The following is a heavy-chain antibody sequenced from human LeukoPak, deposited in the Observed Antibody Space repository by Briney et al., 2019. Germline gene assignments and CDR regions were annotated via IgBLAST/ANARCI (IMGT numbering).Heavy chain of an antibody. J-gene: IGHJ1*01. CDR2: INHNGNVN. CDR1: GFTFSSYA. Sequence: PGGSLRLSCAASGFTFSSYAMSWVRQAPGRGLEWVASINHNGNVNYYVDSVKGRFTISRDNSKNTLYLQMNSLRAEDTAVYYCARDIVVARPPATLQNWGQGTLVTVSS. D-gene: IGHD2-15*01. V-gene: IGHV3-7*01. CDR3: ARDIVVARPPATLQN.